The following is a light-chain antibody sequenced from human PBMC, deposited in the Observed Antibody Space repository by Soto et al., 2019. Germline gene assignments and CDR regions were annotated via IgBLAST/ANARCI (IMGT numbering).Light chain of an antibody. Sequence: DIQMTQSPSTLSASIGDRVAITCRASDNISPWVAWYQQKPGKAPKLLIYKASTLETGAPSRFAGSGSGTGFTLTITRLQPDDFATYYCQHYNSYSRTFGQGTKVEV. CDR3: QHYNSYSRT. CDR1: DNISPW. V-gene: IGKV1-5*03. CDR2: KAS. J-gene: IGKJ1*01.